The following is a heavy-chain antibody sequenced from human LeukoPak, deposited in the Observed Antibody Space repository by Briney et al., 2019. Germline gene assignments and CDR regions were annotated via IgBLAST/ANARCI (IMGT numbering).Heavy chain of an antibody. V-gene: IGHV1-18*01. Sequence: ASVNVSCKASGYTFTSYGISWVRQAPGQGLERMGWISAYNGNTNYAQELQGRVTMTTDTSTSTAYMELRSLRSDDTAVYYCARVASPGYCSGGSCYGDYWGQGTLVTVSS. CDR1: GYTFTSYG. J-gene: IGHJ4*02. CDR2: ISAYNGNT. CDR3: ARVASPGYCSGGSCYGDY. D-gene: IGHD2-15*01.